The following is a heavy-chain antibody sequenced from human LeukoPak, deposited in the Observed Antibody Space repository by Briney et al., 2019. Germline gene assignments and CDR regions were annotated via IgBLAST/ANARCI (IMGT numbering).Heavy chain of an antibody. J-gene: IGHJ5*02. D-gene: IGHD2-2*01. Sequence: ALVKVSCKASGYTFTTYGITWVRQAPGQGLEWMGWISAYNGNTHYTQNVQGRITMTTDTSTSTAYMELRSLRPDDTAMYYCARDRGALVVPAAMSWFDPWGQGTLVTVSS. CDR2: ISAYNGNT. CDR3: ARDRGALVVPAAMSWFDP. V-gene: IGHV1-18*01. CDR1: GYTFTTYG.